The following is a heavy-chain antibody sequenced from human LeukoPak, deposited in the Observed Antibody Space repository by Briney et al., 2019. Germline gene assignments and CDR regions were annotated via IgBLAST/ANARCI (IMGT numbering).Heavy chain of an antibody. CDR3: ARPNLVQWLVAPEVNYYYGMDV. D-gene: IGHD6-19*01. CDR2: MNPNSGNT. CDR1: GYTFTRYD. Sequence: ASVKVSCKASGYTFTRYDINWVRQATGQGLEWMGWMNPNSGNTGYAQKFQGRVTMTRNTSISTAYMELSSLRSEDTAVYYCARPNLVQWLVAPEVNYYYGMDVWGQGTTVTVSS. J-gene: IGHJ6*02. V-gene: IGHV1-8*01.